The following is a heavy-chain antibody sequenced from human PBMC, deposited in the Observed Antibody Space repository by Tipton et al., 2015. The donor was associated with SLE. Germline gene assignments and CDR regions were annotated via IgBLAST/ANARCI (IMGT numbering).Heavy chain of an antibody. Sequence: LRLSCTVSGGSISSSSYYWGWIRQPPGKGLEWIGSIYYSGSTYYNPSLKSRVTISVDTSKNQFSLKLSSVTAADTAVYYCARDLRSMTTVTRGFDLWGRGTLVTVSS. J-gene: IGHJ2*01. CDR2: IYYSGST. CDR1: GGSISSSSYY. V-gene: IGHV4-39*07. D-gene: IGHD4-17*01. CDR3: ARDLRSMTTVTRGFDL.